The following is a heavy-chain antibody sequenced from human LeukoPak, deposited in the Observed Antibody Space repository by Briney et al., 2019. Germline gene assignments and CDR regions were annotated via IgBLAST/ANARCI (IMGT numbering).Heavy chain of an antibody. Sequence: PGRSLRLSCAASGFTFSSYGMHWVRQAPGKGLEWVAVIWYDGSDKYYADSVKGRFTISRDNSKNTLYLQMNSLRAEDTAVYYCARDYYDSSLDYWGQGTLVTVSA. CDR1: GFTFSSYG. J-gene: IGHJ4*02. D-gene: IGHD3-22*01. CDR2: IWYDGSDK. V-gene: IGHV3-33*01. CDR3: ARDYYDSSLDY.